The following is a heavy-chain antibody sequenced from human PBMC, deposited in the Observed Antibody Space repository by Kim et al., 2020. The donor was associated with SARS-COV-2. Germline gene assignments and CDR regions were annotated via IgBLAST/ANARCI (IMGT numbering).Heavy chain of an antibody. D-gene: IGHD3-10*01. V-gene: IGHV4-4*02. CDR1: GGSISSSNW. Sequence: SETLSLTCAVSGGSISSSNWWSWVRQPPGKGLEWIGEIYYSGSTNYNPSLKSRVTISVDKSKKQLSLKLSSVTAADTAVYYCGRGSSHGSGTLIDYWGQGTLVTVSS. J-gene: IGHJ4*02. CDR3: GRGSSHGSGTLIDY. CDR2: IYYSGST.